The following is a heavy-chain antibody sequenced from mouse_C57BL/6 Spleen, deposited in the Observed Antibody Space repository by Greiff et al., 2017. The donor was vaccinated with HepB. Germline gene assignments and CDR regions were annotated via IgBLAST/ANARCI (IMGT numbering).Heavy chain of an antibody. J-gene: IGHJ2*01. D-gene: IGHD2-4*01. CDR2: INYDGSST. CDR3: ARGGNDYAFDY. CDR1: GFTFSDYY. V-gene: IGHV5-16*01. Sequence: EVQVVESEGGLVQPGSSMKLSCTASGFTFSDYYMAWVRQVPEKGLEWVANINYDGSSTYYLDSLKSRFIISRDNAKNILYLQMSSLKSEDTATYYCARGGNDYAFDYWGQGTTLTVSS.